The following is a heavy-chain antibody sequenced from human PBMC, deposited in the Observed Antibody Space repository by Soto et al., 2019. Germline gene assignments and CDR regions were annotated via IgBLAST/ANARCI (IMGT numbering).Heavy chain of an antibody. V-gene: IGHV4-39*01. D-gene: IGHD6-13*01. CDR2: IYHSGST. J-gene: IGHJ4*02. Sequence: SETLSLTCTVSGGSVSSSGYYWGWIRQPPGKGLEWIASIYHSGSTYYNPSLKSRVTISVDTSKNQFSLKLSSVTAADTAVYYCARHAAAADLHLFDYWGQGTQVTVSS. CDR3: ARHAAAADLHLFDY. CDR1: GGSVSSSGYY.